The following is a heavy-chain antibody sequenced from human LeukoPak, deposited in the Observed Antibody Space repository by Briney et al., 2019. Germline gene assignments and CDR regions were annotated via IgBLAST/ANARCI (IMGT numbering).Heavy chain of an antibody. J-gene: IGHJ6*03. CDR3: AKGDMVRGITVYYCMDV. CDR1: GFTFSSYG. Sequence: GGSLRLSCAASGFTFSSYGMSWVRQAPGKGLEWVSAISGSGGSTYYADSVKGRFTISRDNSKNTLYLQMNSLRAEDTAVYYCAKGDMVRGITVYYCMDVWGKGTTVTVSS. CDR2: ISGSGGST. V-gene: IGHV3-23*01. D-gene: IGHD3-10*01.